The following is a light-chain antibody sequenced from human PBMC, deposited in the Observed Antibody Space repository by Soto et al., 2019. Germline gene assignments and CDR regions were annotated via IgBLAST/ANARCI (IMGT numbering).Light chain of an antibody. CDR3: CSYTSSTTLV. CDR1: SSDVGGYDY. V-gene: IGLV2-14*03. Sequence: QSALTQPASVSGSPGQSITISCTGTSSDVGGYDYVSWYQQHPGEAPKLIIFDVSNRPSGVSNRFSGSKSGNTASLTISGLQAEDEADYYCCSYTSSTTLVFGTGTKVTVL. J-gene: IGLJ1*01. CDR2: DVS.